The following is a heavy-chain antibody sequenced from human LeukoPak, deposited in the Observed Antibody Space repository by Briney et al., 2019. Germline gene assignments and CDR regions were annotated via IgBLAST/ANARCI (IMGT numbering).Heavy chain of an antibody. CDR3: ARIDRAVAGTIDY. J-gene: IGHJ4*02. CDR1: GGTISSYF. V-gene: IGHV4-59*08. Sequence: SETLSLTCTVSGGTISSYFWRWLRQPPGKGLEWIGYIYYSGSTNYNPSLKSRVTMSVDTSKNQFSLKLSSVTAADTAVYYCARIDRAVAGTIDYWGQGPLVTVSS. D-gene: IGHD6-19*01. CDR2: IYYSGST.